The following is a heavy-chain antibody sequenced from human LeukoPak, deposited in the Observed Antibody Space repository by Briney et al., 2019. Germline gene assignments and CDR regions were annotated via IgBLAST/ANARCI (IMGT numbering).Heavy chain of an antibody. CDR1: GFTFSSYW. CDR2: IEEDGSEK. D-gene: IGHD1-26*01. CDR3: ARGSGRYYIY. Sequence: GGSLRLSCATSGFTFSSYWMSWVRQAPGKGLEWVANIEEDGSEKYYVDSVKGRFTISRDNAKNSLYLQMNSLRAEDTAVYYCARGSGRYYIYWGQGTLVTVSS. J-gene: IGHJ4*02. V-gene: IGHV3-7*01.